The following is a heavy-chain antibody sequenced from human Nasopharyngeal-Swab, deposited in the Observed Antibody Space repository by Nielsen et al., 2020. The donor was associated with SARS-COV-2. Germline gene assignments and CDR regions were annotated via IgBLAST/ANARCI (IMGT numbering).Heavy chain of an antibody. Sequence: GGSLRLSCAASGFTFSSYGMHWVRQAPGKGLERVAVIWYDGSNKYYADSVKGRFTISRDNSKNTLYLQMNSLRAEDTAVYYCARDRSSSTSFFDYWGQGTLVTVSS. V-gene: IGHV3-33*01. CDR1: GFTFSSYG. CDR2: IWYDGSNK. D-gene: IGHD2-2*01. CDR3: ARDRSSSTSFFDY. J-gene: IGHJ4*02.